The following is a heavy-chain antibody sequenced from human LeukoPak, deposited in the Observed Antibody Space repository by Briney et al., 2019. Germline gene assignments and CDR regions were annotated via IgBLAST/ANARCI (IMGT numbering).Heavy chain of an antibody. CDR3: ATMDAQWLVFDY. J-gene: IGHJ4*02. CDR2: FDPEDGET. V-gene: IGHV1-24*01. D-gene: IGHD6-19*01. Sequence: ASVKVSCKVSGYTLTELSMHWVRQAPGKGLEWMGGFDPEDGETIYAQKFQGRVTMTEDTSTDTAYMKLSSLRSEDTAVYYCATMDAQWLVFDYWGQGTLVTVSS. CDR1: GYTLTELS.